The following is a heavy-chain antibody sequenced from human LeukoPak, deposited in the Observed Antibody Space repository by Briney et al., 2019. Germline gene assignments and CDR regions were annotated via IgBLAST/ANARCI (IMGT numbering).Heavy chain of an antibody. Sequence: GGSLRLSCAASGFTFASYSMNWVGQAPGKGREWVSSISGDSTYIYNAGSVKGRFTISRDNAQASLYLQMISLRADDTAVYYCARVSGRLERQSDLDYWGQGTLVIVSS. CDR1: GFTFASYS. CDR2: ISGDSTYI. CDR3: ARVSGRLERQSDLDY. D-gene: IGHD1-1*01. J-gene: IGHJ4*02. V-gene: IGHV3-21*01.